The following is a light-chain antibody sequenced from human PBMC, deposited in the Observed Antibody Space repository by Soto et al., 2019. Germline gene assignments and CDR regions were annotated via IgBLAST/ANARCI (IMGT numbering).Light chain of an antibody. CDR2: DAS. CDR1: QSISSW. CDR3: QQYDTFPRT. V-gene: IGKV1-5*01. Sequence: DIQMTQSPSTLSASVGDRFSITCRASQSISSWLAWYQQKQGKXPKXXIYDASTLETGVPSRFSGSGSGTELTITISSLQPDDFETFYCQQYDTFPRTFGQGTKVDIK. J-gene: IGKJ1*01.